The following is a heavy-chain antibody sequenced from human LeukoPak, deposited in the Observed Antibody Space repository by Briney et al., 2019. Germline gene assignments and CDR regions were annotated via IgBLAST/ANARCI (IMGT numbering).Heavy chain of an antibody. J-gene: IGHJ4*02. V-gene: IGHV3-49*03. D-gene: IGHD1-1*01. CDR3: TRDRGAYNLYDY. CDR1: GFTFGDYA. CDR2: IRGKACGETA. Sequence: GGSLRLSCTASGFTFGDYAMSWIRQAPGKGLEWVGFIRGKACGETADYAASVKGRFTISRDDSKAIAYLQMNSLKTEDTAVYHCTRDRGAYNLYDYWGQGTLVTVSS.